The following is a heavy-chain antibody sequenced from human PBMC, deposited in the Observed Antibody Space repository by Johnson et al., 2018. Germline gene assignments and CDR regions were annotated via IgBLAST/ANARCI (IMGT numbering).Heavy chain of an antibody. J-gene: IGHJ3*02. V-gene: IGHV4-4*02. CDR3: ARDNEFQFDSRGSVGIALDI. D-gene: IGHD3-9*01. CDR1: GASISSSNW. CDR2: VYHSGST. Sequence: QVQLQESGPGLVKPSETLSLTCGVSGASISSSNWWSWVRQSPGKGLEWIGEVYHSGSTNYNPSLQSRVTISVDESKNQFSLKLKSVTAPDTAVYYCARDNEFQFDSRGSVGIALDIWGQGTMVFVSS.